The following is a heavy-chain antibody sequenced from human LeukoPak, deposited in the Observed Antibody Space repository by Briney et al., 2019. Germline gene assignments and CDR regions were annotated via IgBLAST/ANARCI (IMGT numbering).Heavy chain of an antibody. D-gene: IGHD4-17*01. CDR2: IKGDGSDT. V-gene: IGHV3-74*01. Sequence: GGSLRLSCAASGFTFSSYWMHWVRQTPGKGLVWVSRIKGDGSDTLYADSVKGRFTISRDNSKDTLYLQTSSLGVDDTAVYYCARASTTVPNLLDYWGQGALVSVSS. CDR1: GFTFSSYW. CDR3: ARASTTVPNLLDY. J-gene: IGHJ4*02.